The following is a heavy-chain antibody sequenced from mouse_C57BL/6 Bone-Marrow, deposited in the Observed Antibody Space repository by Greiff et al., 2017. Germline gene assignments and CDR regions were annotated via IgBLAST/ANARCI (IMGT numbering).Heavy chain of an antibody. CDR1: GYTFTDYY. CDR3: AREYYYGSSYWYFDV. D-gene: IGHD1-1*01. V-gene: IGHV1-19*01. Sequence: EVMLVESGPVLVKPGASVKMSCKASGYTFTDYYMNWVKQSPGKSLEWIGVINPYNGGTSYNQKFKGKATLTVDKSSSTAYMELNSLTSEDSAVYYGAREYYYGSSYWYFDVWGTGTTVTVS. CDR2: INPYNGGT. J-gene: IGHJ1*03.